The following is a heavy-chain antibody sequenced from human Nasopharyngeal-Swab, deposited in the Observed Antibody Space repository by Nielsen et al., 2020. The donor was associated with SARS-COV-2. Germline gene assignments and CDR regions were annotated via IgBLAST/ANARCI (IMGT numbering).Heavy chain of an antibody. CDR2: INAGNGNI. D-gene: IGHD5-18*01. CDR3: ARWASYGYVGFDY. V-gene: IGHV1-3*01. Sequence: ASVKVSCKASGYTFTNFAMHWVRQAPGQSLEWMGWINAGNGNIKYSQKFQGRVTMTTDTSTSTAYMELRSLRSDDTAVYYCARWASYGYVGFDYWGQGTLVTVSS. CDR1: GYTFTNFA. J-gene: IGHJ4*02.